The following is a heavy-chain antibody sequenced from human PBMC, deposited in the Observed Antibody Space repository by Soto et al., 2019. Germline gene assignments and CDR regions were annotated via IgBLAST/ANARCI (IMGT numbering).Heavy chain of an antibody. CDR2: INPNSGGT. CDR1: GYTFSDYY. J-gene: IGHJ4*02. D-gene: IGHD1-1*01. CDR3: AREPATAKREGVDF. Sequence: GASVKVSCNASGYTFSDYYIHWVRQAPGQGLEWMGWINPNSGGTKYAPKFQGGVTMTRDTSITTAYMELSRLRSGDTAVYYCAREPATAKREGVDFWGQGTLVTVSS. V-gene: IGHV1-2*02.